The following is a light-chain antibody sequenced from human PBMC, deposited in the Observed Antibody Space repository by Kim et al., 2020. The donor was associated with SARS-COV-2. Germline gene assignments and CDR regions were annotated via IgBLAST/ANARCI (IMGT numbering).Light chain of an antibody. CDR2: DTS. Sequence: SPGERATLSCRASQSVRSNYLAWYQQKPGQAPRLLIYDTSNRATGIPDRFSGSGSGTDFTLTISRLEPEDFAVYYCQQYGISPSTFGGGTKVDIK. V-gene: IGKV3-20*01. CDR3: QQYGISPST. CDR1: QSVRSNY. J-gene: IGKJ4*01.